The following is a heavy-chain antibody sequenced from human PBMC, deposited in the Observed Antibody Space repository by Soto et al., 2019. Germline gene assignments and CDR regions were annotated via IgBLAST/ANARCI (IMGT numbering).Heavy chain of an antibody. CDR1: GFTFSSYA. V-gene: IGHV3-23*01. CDR3: AKFPTGHITANVVVTAQYY. J-gene: IGHJ4*02. CDR2: ISGSGGST. D-gene: IGHD2-21*02. Sequence: GGSLRLSCAASGFTFSSYAMSWIRQAPGKGLEWVSAISGSGGSTYYADSVKGRFTISRDNSKNTLYLQMNSLRAEDTAVYYCAKFPTGHITANVVVTAQYYWGQGTLVTVSS.